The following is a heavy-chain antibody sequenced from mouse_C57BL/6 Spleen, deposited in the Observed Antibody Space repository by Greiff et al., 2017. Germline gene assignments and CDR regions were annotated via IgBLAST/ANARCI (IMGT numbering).Heavy chain of an antibody. CDR1: GFNIKDDY. V-gene: IGHV14-4*01. Sequence: VQLKESGAELVRPGASVKLSCTASGFNIKDDYMHWVKQRPEQGLEWIGWIVPENGDTEYASKFQGKATITADTSSNTAYLQLSSLTSEDTAVYYWTTRSSNLYFDYWGQGTTLTVSS. CDR2: IVPENGDT. J-gene: IGHJ2*01. D-gene: IGHD4-1*02. CDR3: TTRSSNLYFDY.